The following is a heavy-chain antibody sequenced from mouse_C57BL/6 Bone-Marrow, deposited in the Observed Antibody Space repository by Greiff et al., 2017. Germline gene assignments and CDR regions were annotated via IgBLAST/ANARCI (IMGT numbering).Heavy chain of an antibody. V-gene: IGHV5-6*01. J-gene: IGHJ3*01. D-gene: IGHD2-10*02. CDR1: GFTFSSYG. CDR2: ISSGGSYT. Sequence: EVQLQQSGGDLVKPGGSLKLSCAASGFTFSSYGMSWVRQTPDKRLEWVATISSGGSYTYYPDSVKGRFTISRDNAKNTLYLQMSSLKSEDTDMYNCARRGVWLGFAYWGQGTRVTVSA. CDR3: ARRGVWLGFAY.